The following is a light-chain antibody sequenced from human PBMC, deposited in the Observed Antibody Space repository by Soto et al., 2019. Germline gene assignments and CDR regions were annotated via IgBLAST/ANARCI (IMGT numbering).Light chain of an antibody. J-gene: IGKJ4*01. Sequence: DIVMTQSPATLSESPGERVTLSCRASQYISSYLAWYQQKPGQPPRLLIYDATSRATGIPSRFSGSGSGTDFTLPIISLQSEDFAVYFCQQYHDWPPLTFGGGTKVEIK. V-gene: IGKV3D-15*01. CDR3: QQYHDWPPLT. CDR2: DAT. CDR1: QYISSY.